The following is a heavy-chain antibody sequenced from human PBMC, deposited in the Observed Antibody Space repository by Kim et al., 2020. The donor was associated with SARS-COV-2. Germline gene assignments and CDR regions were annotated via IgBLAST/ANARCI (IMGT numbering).Heavy chain of an antibody. J-gene: IGHJ4*02. Sequence: DYAVSVKRRITINPDTSKNQFSLQLNSVTPEDTAVYYCARDCTNGVCYDYWGQGTLVTVSS. D-gene: IGHD2-8*01. CDR3: ARDCTNGVCYDY. V-gene: IGHV6-1*01.